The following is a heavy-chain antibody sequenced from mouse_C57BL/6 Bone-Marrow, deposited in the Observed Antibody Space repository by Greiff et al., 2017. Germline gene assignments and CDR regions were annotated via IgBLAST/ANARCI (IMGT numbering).Heavy chain of an antibody. D-gene: IGHD2-4*01. J-gene: IGHJ2*01. V-gene: IGHV1-74*01. CDR1: GYTFTSYW. CDR2: IHPSDSDT. CDR3: AIWGGLR. Sequence: QVQLRQPGAELVKPGASVKVSCKASGYTFTSYWMHWVKQRPGQGLEWIGRIHPSDSDTNYNQKFKGKATLTVDKSSSTAYMQLSSLTSGDSAVYYCAIWGGLRGGQGTTLTVSS.